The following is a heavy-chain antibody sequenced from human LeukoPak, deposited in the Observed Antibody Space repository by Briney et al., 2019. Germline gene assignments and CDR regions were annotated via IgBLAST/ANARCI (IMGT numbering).Heavy chain of an antibody. CDR1: GLPFSNFW. Sequence: GGSLRLSCAASGLPFSNFWMTWVRQAPGKGLEWVANIKREDGSEKNYVDSVRGRFTVSRDNAKNSLYLQMSSLRAEDTAVYYCASGGHVDYCGQEPWSPSPQ. CDR2: IKREDGSEK. CDR3: ASGGHVDY. J-gene: IGHJ4*01. V-gene: IGHV3-7*01.